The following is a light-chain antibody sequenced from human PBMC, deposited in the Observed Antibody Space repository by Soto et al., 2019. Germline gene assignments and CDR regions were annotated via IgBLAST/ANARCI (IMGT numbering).Light chain of an antibody. CDR3: SSYSISTAYL. Sequence: QSVLAQPASVSGSPGQSITISCTGTSSDVGGYDHVSWYQLHPGKAPKLIVFEVSNRPSGVSYRLSGSKSGNTASLTISGLQAEDEADYFCSSYSISTAYLFGTGTKATVL. CDR2: EVS. V-gene: IGLV2-14*01. J-gene: IGLJ1*01. CDR1: SSDVGGYDH.